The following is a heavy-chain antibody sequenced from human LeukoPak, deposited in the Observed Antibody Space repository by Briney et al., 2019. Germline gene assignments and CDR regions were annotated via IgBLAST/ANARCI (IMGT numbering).Heavy chain of an antibody. CDR3: LLIILGGSSQH. V-gene: IGHV3-74*01. CDR1: EFTFINYW. CDR2: IRNDGKIT. Sequence: GGSLRLSCAASEFTFINYWMHWVRQAPGKGLVWVSRIRNDGKITTYADSVKGRFTTSRDNAKNTFYLQMNSLRVEDTAVYYCLLIILGGSSQHWGQGTLVTVSS. D-gene: IGHD3-3*01. J-gene: IGHJ1*01.